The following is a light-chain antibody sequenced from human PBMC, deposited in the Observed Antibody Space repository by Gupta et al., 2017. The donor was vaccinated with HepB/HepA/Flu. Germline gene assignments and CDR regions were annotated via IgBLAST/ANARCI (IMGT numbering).Light chain of an antibody. CDR2: GTS. Sequence: EVVLTQSPGTLSLSPGEKATLSCRASQSVGTRYLAWYQQKPGQAPRLLIDGTSTRDSGIPDRFSGSGSGTDFTLTISRLEPEDVAVYFCQHYCSSPFFIFGHGTKVDIK. CDR3: QHYCSSPFFI. V-gene: IGKV3-20*01. J-gene: IGKJ3*01. CDR1: QSVGTRY.